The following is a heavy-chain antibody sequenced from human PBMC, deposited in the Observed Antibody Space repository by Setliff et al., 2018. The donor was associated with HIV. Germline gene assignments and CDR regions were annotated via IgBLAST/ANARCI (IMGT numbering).Heavy chain of an antibody. D-gene: IGHD3-10*01. V-gene: IGHV4-39*07. CDR2: IYYSGST. J-gene: IGHJ3*02. CDR1: GASISSSGYY. CDR3: ARDRRIALVRGIFDAFDI. Sequence: SETLSLTCTVSGASISSSGYYWGWVRQPPGKGLEWIGTIYYSGSTYHNPSLKSRVTISVDTSKNQFSLKLSSVTAADTAVYYCARDRRIALVRGIFDAFDIWGQGTMVTVSS.